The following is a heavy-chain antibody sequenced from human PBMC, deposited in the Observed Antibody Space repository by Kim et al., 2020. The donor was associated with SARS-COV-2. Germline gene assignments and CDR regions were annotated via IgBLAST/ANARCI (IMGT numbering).Heavy chain of an antibody. CDR3: ARGGYSGYDPVEFDY. J-gene: IGHJ4*02. V-gene: IGHV1-8*01. D-gene: IGHD5-12*01. Sequence: RKFPGRVTMTRNTSISTAYMGLSSLRSEDTAVYYCARGGYSGYDPVEFDYWGQGTLVTVSS.